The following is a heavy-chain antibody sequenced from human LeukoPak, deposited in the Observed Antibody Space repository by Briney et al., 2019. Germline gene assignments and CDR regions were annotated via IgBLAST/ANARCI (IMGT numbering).Heavy chain of an antibody. Sequence: GGSLRLSCAASGFTFSNYAMSWVRQAPGKGLEWVSGINWNGGSTGYADSVKGRFTISRDNAKNSLYLQMNSLRAEGTALYHCARLRGYCSSTSCSNAFDIWGQGTMVTVSS. V-gene: IGHV3-20*01. J-gene: IGHJ3*02. CDR2: INWNGGST. CDR3: ARLRGYCSSTSCSNAFDI. D-gene: IGHD2-2*01. CDR1: GFTFSNYA.